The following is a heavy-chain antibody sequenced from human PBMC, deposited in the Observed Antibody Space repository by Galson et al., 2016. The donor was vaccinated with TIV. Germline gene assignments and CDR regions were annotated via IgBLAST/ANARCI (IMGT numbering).Heavy chain of an antibody. D-gene: IGHD4-17*01. V-gene: IGHV3-23*01. Sequence: SLRLSCAASGFPFNSYGSYGMNWVRQAPGKGLEWVSAISDSGDSTYYADSVKGRFTISRDNSKNTLSLQMNSLGTEDTAVYYCAKDPRIYGDYLLAYFDYWGQGTLVTVSS. CDR3: AKDPRIYGDYLLAYFDY. J-gene: IGHJ4*02. CDR2: ISDSGDST. CDR1: GFPFNSYGSYG.